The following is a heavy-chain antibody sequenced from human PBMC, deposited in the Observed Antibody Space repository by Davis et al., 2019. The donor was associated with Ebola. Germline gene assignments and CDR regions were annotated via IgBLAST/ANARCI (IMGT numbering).Heavy chain of an antibody. CDR3: ARGLGYCSGGSCYSGWFDP. J-gene: IGHJ5*02. CDR2: ISAYNGNT. Sequence: ASVKVSCKASGYTFTSYGISWVRQAPGQGLEWMGWISAYNGNTNYAQKLQGRVTMTTDTSTSTAYMELRSLRSDDTAVYYCARGLGYCSGGSCYSGWFDPWGQGTLVTVSS. CDR1: GYTFTSYG. D-gene: IGHD2-15*01. V-gene: IGHV1-18*01.